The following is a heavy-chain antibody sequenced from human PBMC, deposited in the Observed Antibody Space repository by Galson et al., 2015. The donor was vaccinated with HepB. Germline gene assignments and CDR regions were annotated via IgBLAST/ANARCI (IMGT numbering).Heavy chain of an antibody. CDR1: GFTFSSYS. J-gene: IGHJ4*02. V-gene: IGHV3-48*01. Sequence: SLRLSCAASGFTFSSYSMNWVRQAPGKGLEWLSFISSSSSIIYYADSVKGRFTISRDNAKNSLYLQMNSLRADDAAVYYCARGSGDVYSFSDYWGQGTLVTVSS. D-gene: IGHD5-24*01. CDR3: ARGSGDVYSFSDY. CDR2: ISSSSSII.